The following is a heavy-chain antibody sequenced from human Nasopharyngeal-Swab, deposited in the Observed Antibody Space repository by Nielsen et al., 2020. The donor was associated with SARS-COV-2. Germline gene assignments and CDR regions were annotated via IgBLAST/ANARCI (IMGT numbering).Heavy chain of an antibody. D-gene: IGHD3-9*01. V-gene: IGHV3-23*01. CDR1: AFTFSHYA. CDR3: AKPHLRYYDWLLFDY. Sequence: GGSLRLSCAGSAFTFSHYAMSWVRQAPGKGLEWVSAISGSGDNTYYADSVKGRFTISRDNPKNTLYLQMNSLRAEDTAVYYCAKPHLRYYDWLLFDYWGRGTLVTVSS. CDR2: ISGSGDNT. J-gene: IGHJ4*02.